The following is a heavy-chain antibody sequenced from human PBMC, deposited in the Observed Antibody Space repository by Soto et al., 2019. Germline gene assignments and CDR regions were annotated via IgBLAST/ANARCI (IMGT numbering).Heavy chain of an antibody. CDR2: VSASGLNT. Sequence: EVQLLESGGKLVQPGGSLTLSCAASGFTFSTYAMAWVRQAPGKGLEWVSGVSASGLNTDYADPVKGRFYISRDNSKNTVSLHMNSLRAEDTPLYCCAKDRPLRTSGYFFDYWGQGTRVTVSS. V-gene: IGHV3-23*01. CDR1: GFTFSTYA. D-gene: IGHD5-12*01. CDR3: AKDRPLRTSGYFFDY. J-gene: IGHJ4*02.